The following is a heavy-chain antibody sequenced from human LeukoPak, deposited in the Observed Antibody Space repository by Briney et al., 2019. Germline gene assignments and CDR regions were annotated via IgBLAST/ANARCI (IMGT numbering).Heavy chain of an antibody. CDR2: FSRSGPDT. CDR3: AKGSLGSWYYFDY. D-gene: IGHD6-13*01. J-gene: IGHJ4*02. V-gene: IGHV3-23*01. CDR1: GFTFGSSA. Sequence: GGSLRPSCAASGFTFGSSAMSWVRQAPGKGPEWVSTFSRSGPDTYYADSVKGRFTIFRDNSKNTLYLQMNSLRAEDTAVYYCAKGSLGSWYYFDYWGQGTLVTVSS.